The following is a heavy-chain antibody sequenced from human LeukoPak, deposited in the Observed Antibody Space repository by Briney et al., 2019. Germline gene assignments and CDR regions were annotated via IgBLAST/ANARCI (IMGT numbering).Heavy chain of an antibody. Sequence: GGSLRLSCAASGFTFRSYAMHWVHQAPGKGLEWVAVISNDGSSEYYGDSVKGRFTTSRDNSKDTLYLQMNSLRAEDTAVYYCARSGYSGRFPAYFDYWGQETLVTVSS. CDR3: ARSGYSGRFPAYFDY. CDR2: ISNDGSSE. D-gene: IGHD1-26*01. CDR1: GFTFRSYA. J-gene: IGHJ4*02. V-gene: IGHV3-30-3*01.